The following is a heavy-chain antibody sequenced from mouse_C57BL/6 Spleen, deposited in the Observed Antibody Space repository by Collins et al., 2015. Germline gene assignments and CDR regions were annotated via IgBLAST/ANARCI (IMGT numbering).Heavy chain of an antibody. CDR2: ISSGGSYT. CDR3: ARHYYGSSEAY. Sequence: EVQLVESGGDLVKPGGSLKLSCAASGFTFSSYGMSWVRQTPDKRLEWVATISSGGSYTYYPDSVKGRFTISRDNAKNTLYLQMSSLKSEDTAMYYCARHYYGSSEAYWGQGTLVTASA. CDR1: GFTFSSYG. J-gene: IGHJ3*01. D-gene: IGHD1-1*01. V-gene: IGHV5-6*01.